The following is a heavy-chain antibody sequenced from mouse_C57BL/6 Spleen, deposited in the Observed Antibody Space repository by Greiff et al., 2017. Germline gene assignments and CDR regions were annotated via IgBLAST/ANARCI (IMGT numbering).Heavy chain of an antibody. CDR3: ARNGDVYYYAMDY. Sequence: QVQLQQSGPGLVQPSQSLSITCTVSGFSLTSYGVHWVRQSPGKGLEWRGVIWSGGSTDYNAAFISRLSISKDNSKSQVFFKMNSLQADDTAIYYCARNGDVYYYAMDYWGQGTSVTVSS. CDR2: IWSGGST. D-gene: IGHD2-13*01. J-gene: IGHJ4*01. CDR1: GFSLTSYG. V-gene: IGHV2-2*01.